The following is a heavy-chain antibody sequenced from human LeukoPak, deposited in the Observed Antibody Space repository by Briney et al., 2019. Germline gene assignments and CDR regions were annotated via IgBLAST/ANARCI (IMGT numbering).Heavy chain of an antibody. D-gene: IGHD5-12*01. CDR2: IYSGGST. CDR3: AKWPFDY. J-gene: IGHJ4*02. Sequence: QTGGSLRLSCAASGFTVSSNYMSWVRQAPGKGLEWVSVIYSGGSTYYADSVKGRFTISRDNAKNSLYLQMNSLRAEDTALYYCAKWPFDYWGQGTLVTVSS. V-gene: IGHV3-53*05. CDR1: GFTVSSNY.